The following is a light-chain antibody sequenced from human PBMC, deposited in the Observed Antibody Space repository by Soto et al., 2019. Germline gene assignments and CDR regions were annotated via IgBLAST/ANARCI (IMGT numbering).Light chain of an antibody. Sequence: DVQLTQSPSFLSASVGDRVTITCRASQGIYSYLAWYQQKPGKAPKLLIYTASALQSGVPSRFSGSGSGTEFTLTISSLQPEDFATYYCQQLSSYPRTFGQGTKLEIK. V-gene: IGKV1-9*01. CDR1: QGIYSY. CDR3: QQLSSYPRT. CDR2: TAS. J-gene: IGKJ2*01.